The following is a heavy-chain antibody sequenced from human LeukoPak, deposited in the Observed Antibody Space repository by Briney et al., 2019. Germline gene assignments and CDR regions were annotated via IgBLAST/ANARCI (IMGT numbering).Heavy chain of an antibody. CDR3: ARDRISINALDM. J-gene: IGHJ3*02. D-gene: IGHD1-14*01. Sequence: SETLSLTCTVSGGSISSYYWSWIRQPPGKGLEWIGYIYYSGSTNYNPSLKSRVTISVDTSKNQFSLKLTSVTAADTALYYCARDRISINALDMWGQGTMVTVSS. CDR1: GGSISSYY. V-gene: IGHV4-59*01. CDR2: IYYSGST.